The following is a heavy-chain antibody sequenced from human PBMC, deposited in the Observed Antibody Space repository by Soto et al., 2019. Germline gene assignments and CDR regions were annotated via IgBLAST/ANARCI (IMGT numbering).Heavy chain of an antibody. CDR1: GFSLSNARMG. Sequence: QVTLKESGPVLVKPTETLTLTCTVSGFSLSNARMGVSWVRQPPGKALEWLAHIFSNDEKSYSTSLKSRLTITKDTSNSKVVLNMTNMAPVDTATYYCARRKYYSYYYMDVWGKGTTVTVS. V-gene: IGHV2-26*01. CDR2: IFSNDEK. J-gene: IGHJ6*03. CDR3: ARRKYYSYYYMDV.